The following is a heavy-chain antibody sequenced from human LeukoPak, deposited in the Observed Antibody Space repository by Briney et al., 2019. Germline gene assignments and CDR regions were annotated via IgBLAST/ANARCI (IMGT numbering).Heavy chain of an antibody. V-gene: IGHV4-59*12. J-gene: IGHJ4*02. CDR3: ARAHLRQQLETPYFDY. CDR1: GGSISTFY. Sequence: SETLSLTCSVSGGSISTFYWNWIRQPPGKGLEWIGNIFYSGSTNYNPSLMSRVTISVDTSKNQFSLKLSSVTAADTAVYYCARAHLRQQLETPYFDYWGQGTLVTVSS. CDR2: IFYSGST. D-gene: IGHD6-13*01.